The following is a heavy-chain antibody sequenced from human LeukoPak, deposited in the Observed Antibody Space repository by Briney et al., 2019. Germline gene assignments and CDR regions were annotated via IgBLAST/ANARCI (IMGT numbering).Heavy chain of an antibody. D-gene: IGHD2-2*01. V-gene: IGHV3-23*01. J-gene: IGHJ4*02. Sequence: GGSLRLSCAASGFTFSSYAMSWVRQAPGKGLEWVSAISGSGGSTYYADSAKGRFTISRDNSKNTLYLQMNSLRAEDTAVYYCAKDRDIVVAGYFDYWGQGTLVTVSS. CDR2: ISGSGGST. CDR1: GFTFSSYA. CDR3: AKDRDIVVAGYFDY.